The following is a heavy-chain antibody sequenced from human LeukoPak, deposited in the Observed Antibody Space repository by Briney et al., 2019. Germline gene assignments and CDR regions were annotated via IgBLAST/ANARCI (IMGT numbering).Heavy chain of an antibody. D-gene: IGHD6-19*01. Sequence: GASVKVSCKASGYTFTGYYMHWVRQAPGQGLEWMGWINPNSGGTNYAQKFQGRVTMTRDTSISTAYMELSRLRSDDTAVYYCARVRMRAVATDAFDIWGQGTMVTVSS. CDR1: GYTFTGYY. CDR3: ARVRMRAVATDAFDI. V-gene: IGHV1-2*02. J-gene: IGHJ3*02. CDR2: INPNSGGT.